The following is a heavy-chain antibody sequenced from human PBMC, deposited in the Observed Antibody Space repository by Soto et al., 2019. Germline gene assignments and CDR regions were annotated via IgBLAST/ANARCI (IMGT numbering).Heavy chain of an antibody. CDR1: GFTFSSYA. V-gene: IGHV3-23*01. Sequence: PGGSLRLSCAASGFTFSSYAMSWVRQAPGKGLEWVSVIYDNGTTYYADSVKGRFTISRDTSKNTVYLQMNNLRGDDSAVYYCARDHGMFLSYYYYRMDVWGQGTTVTVSS. CDR2: IYDNGTT. D-gene: IGHD3-10*02. J-gene: IGHJ6*02. CDR3: ARDHGMFLSYYYYRMDV.